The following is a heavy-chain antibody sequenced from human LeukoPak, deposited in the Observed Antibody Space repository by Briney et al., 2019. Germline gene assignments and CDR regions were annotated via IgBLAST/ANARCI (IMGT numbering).Heavy chain of an antibody. CDR2: IWYDGSNK. CDR3: AGDGSGSGWRFDY. J-gene: IGHJ4*02. D-gene: IGHD6-19*01. Sequence: GGSLRLSCAASGFTFSSYGMHWVRQAPGKGLEWVAVIWYDGSNKYYADSVKGRFTISRDNSKNTLYLQMNSLRAEDTAVYYCAGDGSGSGWRFDYWGQGTLVTVSS. V-gene: IGHV3-33*01. CDR1: GFTFSSYG.